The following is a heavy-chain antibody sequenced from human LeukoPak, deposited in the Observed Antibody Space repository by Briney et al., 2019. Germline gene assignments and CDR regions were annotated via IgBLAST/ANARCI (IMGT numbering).Heavy chain of an antibody. J-gene: IGHJ4*02. CDR3: ARDGSYYAY. D-gene: IGHD1-26*01. Sequence: SETLSLTCTVSGGSITNYYWTWIRQPPGKGLEWNGYIYSSGTTNYNPSLKSRVTMSVDTSKNQFSLKLSSVTAADTAMYYCARDGSYYAYWGQGILVTVSS. V-gene: IGHV4-59*01. CDR2: IYSSGTT. CDR1: GGSITNYY.